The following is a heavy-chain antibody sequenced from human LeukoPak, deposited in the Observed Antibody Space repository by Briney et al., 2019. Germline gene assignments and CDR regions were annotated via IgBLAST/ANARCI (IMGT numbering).Heavy chain of an antibody. Sequence: GESLKISCKGSGYSFTTCWIGWVRQMPGKGLEWVGIIYPGDSETRYSPSFQGQVTISADKSISTAYLQWSSLKASDTAIYYCARRITAAAFDFWGQGTLVTVSS. J-gene: IGHJ4*02. CDR3: ARRITAAAFDF. CDR1: GYSFTTCW. V-gene: IGHV5-51*01. CDR2: IYPGDSET. D-gene: IGHD6-13*01.